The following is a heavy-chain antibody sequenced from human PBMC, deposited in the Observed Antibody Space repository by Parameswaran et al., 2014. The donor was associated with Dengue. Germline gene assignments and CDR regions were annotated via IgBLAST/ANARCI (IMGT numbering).Heavy chain of an antibody. CDR2: ISGSGGST. D-gene: IGHD4-17*01. Sequence: VRQAPGKGLEWVSAISGSGGSTYYADSVKGRFTISRGNSKNTLYLQMNSLRAEDTAVYYCAKSALGYGDYYYYMDVWGKGTTVTVSS. V-gene: IGHV3-23*01. J-gene: IGHJ6*03. CDR3: AKSALGYGDYYYYMDV.